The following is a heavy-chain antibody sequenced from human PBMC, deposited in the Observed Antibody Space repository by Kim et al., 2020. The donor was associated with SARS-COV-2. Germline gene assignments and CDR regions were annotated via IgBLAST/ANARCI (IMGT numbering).Heavy chain of an antibody. CDR2: IYYSGST. J-gene: IGHJ5*02. Sequence: SETLSLTFTVSGGSISSGGYYWSWIRQHPGKGLEWIGYIYYSGSTYYNPSLKSRVTISVDTSKNQFSLKLSSVTAADTAVYYCASRGRWLYWFDPWGQGTLVTVSS. CDR3: ASRGRWLYWFDP. CDR1: GGSISSGGYY. V-gene: IGHV4-31*03. D-gene: IGHD6-19*01.